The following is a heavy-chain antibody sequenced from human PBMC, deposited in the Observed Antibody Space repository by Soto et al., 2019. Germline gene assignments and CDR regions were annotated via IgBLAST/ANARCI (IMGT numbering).Heavy chain of an antibody. J-gene: IGHJ5*02. CDR2: IYFSGRT. V-gene: IGHV4-61*08. D-gene: IGHD3-16*01. CDR1: GDSVSSGDYY. CDR3: ARVPIDTYMIYWSDP. Sequence: TLSLTCTVSGDSVSSGDYYWTWIRQPPGKGLEWVGHIYFSGRTNYIPSLESRVTISLDTSKNQFSLKLTSVTAADTAVYYCARVPIDTYMIYWSDPWGQGTLVTVSS.